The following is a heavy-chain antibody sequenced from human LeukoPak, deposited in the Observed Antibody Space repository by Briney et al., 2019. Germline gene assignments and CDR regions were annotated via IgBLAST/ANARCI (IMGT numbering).Heavy chain of an antibody. J-gene: IGHJ4*02. CDR3: ARQYYYDSSVLDY. CDR2: IYYSGST. Sequence: SETLSLTCTVSGGSLSSYYWSWIRQPPGKGLEWIGYIYYSGSTNYNPSLKSRVTISVDTSKNQFSLKLSSVTAADTAVYYCARQYYYDSSVLDYWGQGTLVTVSS. V-gene: IGHV4-59*08. CDR1: GGSLSSYY. D-gene: IGHD3-22*01.